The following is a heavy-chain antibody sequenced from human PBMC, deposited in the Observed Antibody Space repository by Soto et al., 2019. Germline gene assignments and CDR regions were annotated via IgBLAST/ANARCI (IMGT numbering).Heavy chain of an antibody. V-gene: IGHV4-39*01. J-gene: IGHJ6*02. D-gene: IGHD3-10*01. CDR3: ARRPRVWFGALRIDYYYGMYV. CDR2: SYHSGSA. CDR1: GSGISGSSYD. Sequence: SETLSRPCTVSGSGISGSSYDLAGRWQPPGQGREWIGHSYHSGSAYYKPSLKSRVTVSVDTSKNQFSLKLSSVPAADTAVYSCARRPRVWFGALRIDYYYGMYVWGQGTTVTASS.